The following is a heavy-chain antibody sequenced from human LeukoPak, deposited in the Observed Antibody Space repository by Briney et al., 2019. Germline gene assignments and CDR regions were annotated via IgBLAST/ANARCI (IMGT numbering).Heavy chain of an antibody. D-gene: IGHD2-8*02. CDR3: ARRVQSTGVFDY. V-gene: IGHV1-2*06. CDR2: INPKPGDT. J-gene: IGHJ4*02. CDR1: GYSFTDYY. Sequence: ASIKVSCKASGYSFTDYYMHWVRQAPGQGLQWTGRINPKPGDTNDAQKFQGRITMTEDTSISTAYMELSRLGSDDTAVYYCARRVQSTGVFDYWGQGTLVTVSS.